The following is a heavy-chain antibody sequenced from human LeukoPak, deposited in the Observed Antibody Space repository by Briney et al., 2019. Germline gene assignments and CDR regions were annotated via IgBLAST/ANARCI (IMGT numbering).Heavy chain of an antibody. CDR3: ARDRPKIAAAGNDAFDI. J-gene: IGHJ3*02. D-gene: IGHD6-13*01. V-gene: IGHV4-39*07. Sequence: PSETLSLTCTVSGGSISSSSYYWGWIRQPPGKGLEWIGSIYYSGSTYYNPSLKSRVTISVDTSKNQFSLKLSSVTAADTAVYYCARDRPKIAAAGNDAFDIWGQGTMVTVSS. CDR1: GGSISSSSYY. CDR2: IYYSGST.